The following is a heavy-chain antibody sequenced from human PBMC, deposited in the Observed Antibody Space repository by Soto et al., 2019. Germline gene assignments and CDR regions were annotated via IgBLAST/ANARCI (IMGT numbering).Heavy chain of an antibody. CDR3: AKRRSSSRYYFDY. CDR2: ISGSGGST. Sequence: EVQLLESGGGLVQPGGSLRLSCAASGFTFSSYAMSWVRQAPGKGLEWVSAISGSGGSTYYADSVKGRFTISRDNSKNTLYLQINSLRAEDTAVYYCAKRRSSSRYYFDYWGQGTLVTVSS. J-gene: IGHJ4*02. D-gene: IGHD6-6*01. V-gene: IGHV3-23*01. CDR1: GFTFSSYA.